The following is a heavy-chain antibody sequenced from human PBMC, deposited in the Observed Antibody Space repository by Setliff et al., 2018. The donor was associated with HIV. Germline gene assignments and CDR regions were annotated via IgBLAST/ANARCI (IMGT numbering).Heavy chain of an antibody. V-gene: IGHV3-48*03. CDR1: GFTFSNND. D-gene: IGHD6-25*01. J-gene: IGHJ6*02. CDR3: ARPSTRRRVAASGTGFYGMDV. Sequence: GGSLRLSCADSGFTFSNNDINWVRQAPGKGLEWVSYISSSGTIMFYADSVEGRFTISRDSARNSVYLQMNSLRVEDTAMYYCARPSTRRRVAASGTGFYGMDVWGQGTTVTAP. CDR2: ISSSGTIM.